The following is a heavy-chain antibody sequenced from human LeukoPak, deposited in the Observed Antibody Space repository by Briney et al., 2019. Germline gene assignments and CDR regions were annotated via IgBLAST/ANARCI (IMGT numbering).Heavy chain of an antibody. CDR2: ISAYNGNT. D-gene: IGHD3-9*01. V-gene: IGHV1-18*01. CDR1: GYTFTSYG. J-gene: IGHJ5*02. Sequence: ASVKVSCKASGYTFTSYGISWVRQAPGQGLEWMGWISAYNGNTNYAQKLQGRLTVTTDTSTSTAYMELRSLRSDDTAVYYCARDLTGDNWFDPWGQGTLVTVSS. CDR3: ARDLTGDNWFDP.